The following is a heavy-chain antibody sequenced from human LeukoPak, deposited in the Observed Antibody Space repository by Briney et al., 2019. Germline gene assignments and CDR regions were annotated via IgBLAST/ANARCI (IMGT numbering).Heavy chain of an antibody. CDR3: ARDYGDYDRYYYYGMDV. V-gene: IGHV1-8*01. Sequence: ASVKVSCKASRYTFTSYDINWVRQATGQGLEWMGWMNPNSGNTGYAQKFQGRVTMTRNTSISTAYMELSSLRSEDTAVYYCARDYGDYDRYYYYGMDVWGQGTTVTVSS. J-gene: IGHJ6*02. CDR2: MNPNSGNT. D-gene: IGHD4-17*01. CDR1: RYTFTSYD.